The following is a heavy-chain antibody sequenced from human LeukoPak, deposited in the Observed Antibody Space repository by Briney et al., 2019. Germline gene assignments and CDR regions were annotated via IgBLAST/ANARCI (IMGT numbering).Heavy chain of an antibody. D-gene: IGHD6-19*01. CDR3: ARGPGGSGWYRVSHELDY. V-gene: IGHV1-18*01. CDR2: ISAYNGNT. Sequence: ASVKVSCKASGYTFTNYGITWVRQAPGQGLEWMGWISAYNGNTNYAQKLQGRVTMTTDTSTSTAYMELRSLRSDDTAVYYCARGPGGSGWYRVSHELDYWGQGTLVTVSS. CDR1: GYTFTNYG. J-gene: IGHJ4*02.